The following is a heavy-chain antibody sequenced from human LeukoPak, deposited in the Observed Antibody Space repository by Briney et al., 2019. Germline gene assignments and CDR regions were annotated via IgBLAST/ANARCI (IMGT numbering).Heavy chain of an antibody. D-gene: IGHD1-26*01. CDR3: ARHGTYPSFDY. CDR2: INHSGST. V-gene: IGHV4-34*01. J-gene: IGHJ4*02. Sequence: SETLSLTCAVYGGSFSGYYWSWIRQPPGKGLEWIGEINHSGSTNYNPSLKSRVTISVDTSKNQFSLKLSSVTAADTAVYYCARHGTYPSFDYWGQGTLVTVSS. CDR1: GGSFSGYY.